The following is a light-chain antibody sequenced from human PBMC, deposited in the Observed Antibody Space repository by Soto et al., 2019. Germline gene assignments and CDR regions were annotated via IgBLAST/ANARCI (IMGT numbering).Light chain of an antibody. CDR1: QSLSSY. CDR2: DAS. Sequence: IVLTQSPATLSLSPGERATFSCRASQSLSSYLAWYQQKPGQAPRLLIYDASNRATGIPARFSGSGSGTDFTLTISSLEPEDYAVYYCQQRSNWLTFGGGTTVEIK. J-gene: IGKJ4*01. CDR3: QQRSNWLT. V-gene: IGKV3-11*01.